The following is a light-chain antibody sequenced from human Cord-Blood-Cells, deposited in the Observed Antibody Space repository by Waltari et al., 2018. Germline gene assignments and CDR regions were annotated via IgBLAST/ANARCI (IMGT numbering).Light chain of an antibody. CDR3: QQSSNWNT. Sequence: EIVLTHSPATLSLSPGERATLSCRASQSVSSSLAWYQQESGQAPRLLIYDASNRHTVIPARFSGSGSGTDFTLSSISLVPDEFAVYNCQQSSNWNTLGKVTNLEIK. CDR2: DAS. V-gene: IGKV3-11*01. J-gene: IGKJ2*01. CDR1: QSVSSS.